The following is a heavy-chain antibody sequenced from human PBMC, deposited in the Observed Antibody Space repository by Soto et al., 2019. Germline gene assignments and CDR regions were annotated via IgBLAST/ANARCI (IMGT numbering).Heavy chain of an antibody. D-gene: IGHD3-3*01. V-gene: IGHV4-4*02. CDR1: DGSISSSYW. CDR3: VSSLNYDFWRDGGRHFYFDY. CDR2: IYHGGTT. J-gene: IGHJ4*02. Sequence: QVQLQESGPGLVKPSGTLSLTCAVSDGSISSSYWWNWVRQTPRGGLEWIGKIYHGGTTNYNPSLKNRVTISVDKSKNQFSLKLTSVTAADTAVYYCVSSLNYDFWRDGGRHFYFDYWGRGILATVSS.